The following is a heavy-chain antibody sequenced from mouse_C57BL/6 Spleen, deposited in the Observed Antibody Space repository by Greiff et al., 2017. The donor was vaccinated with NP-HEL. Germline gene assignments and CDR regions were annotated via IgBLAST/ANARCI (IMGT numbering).Heavy chain of an antibody. CDR1: GYAFSSSW. D-gene: IGHD1-1*01. V-gene: IGHV1-82*01. CDR3: ARGEILRSFDV. Sequence: QVQLQQSGPELVKPGASVKISCKASGYAFSSSWMNWVKQRPGKGLEWIGRIYPGDGDTNYNGKFKGKATLTADKSSSTAYMQLSSLTSEDSAVYFCARGEILRSFDVWGTGTTVTVSS. J-gene: IGHJ1*03. CDR2: IYPGDGDT.